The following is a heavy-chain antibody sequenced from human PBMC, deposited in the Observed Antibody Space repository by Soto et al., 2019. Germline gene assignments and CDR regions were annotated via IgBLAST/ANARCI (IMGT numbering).Heavy chain of an antibody. J-gene: IGHJ6*02. CDR3: ASGRITMVRGVIIYYYGMDV. D-gene: IGHD3-10*01. Sequence: QVQLQQWGAGLLKPSETLSLTCAVYGGSFSGYYWSWIRQPPGKGLEWIGEINHSGSTNYNPSLKSRVTISVDTSKNQFSLKLSSVTAADTAVYYCASGRITMVRGVIIYYYGMDVWGQGTTVTVSS. V-gene: IGHV4-34*01. CDR2: INHSGST. CDR1: GGSFSGYY.